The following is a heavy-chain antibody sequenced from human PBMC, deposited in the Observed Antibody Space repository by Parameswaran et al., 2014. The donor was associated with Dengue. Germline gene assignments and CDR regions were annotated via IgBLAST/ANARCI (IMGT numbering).Heavy chain of an antibody. CDR3: AREFYYDTNGYPASDY. CDR2: IRQDGSEM. J-gene: IGHJ4*02. V-gene: IGHV3-7*01. D-gene: IGHD3-22*01. Sequence: RWIRQPPGKGLEWVANIRQDGSEMYYVDSLKGRFTISRDNAKNSLFLHMSSLRVEDTAVYYCAREFYYDTNGYPASDYWGQGTLVTVSS.